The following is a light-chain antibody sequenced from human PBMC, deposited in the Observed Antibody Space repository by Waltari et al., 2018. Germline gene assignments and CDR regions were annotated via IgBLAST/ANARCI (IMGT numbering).Light chain of an antibody. CDR2: EDS. Sequence: SYELTQPPSVSVSPGQTARITCSGDALPKKYAYWYQQKSGLAPVLVIYEDSKRPSGIPGRFSGSSSGTMATFSISGAQVEDEADYYCYSTDSSGNLVVFGGGTKLTVL. CDR1: ALPKKY. V-gene: IGLV3-10*01. J-gene: IGLJ2*01. CDR3: YSTDSSGNLVV.